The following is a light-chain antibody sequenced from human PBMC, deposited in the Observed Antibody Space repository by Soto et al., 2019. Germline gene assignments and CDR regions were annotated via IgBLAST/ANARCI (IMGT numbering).Light chain of an antibody. V-gene: IGLV2-14*01. CDR2: DVS. J-gene: IGLJ1*01. Sequence: QSVLTQPASVSGSPGQAITISCTGTSSDVGGYNYVSWYQQHPGKAPKLMIYDVSNRPSGVSNRFSGSKSGNTASLTISGLQAEDEAEYYCSSYTSRITLYVFGTGTKVTVL. CDR3: SSYTSRITLYV. CDR1: SSDVGGYNY.